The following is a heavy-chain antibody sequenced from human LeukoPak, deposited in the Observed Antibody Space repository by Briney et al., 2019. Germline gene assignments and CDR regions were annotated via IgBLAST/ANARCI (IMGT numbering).Heavy chain of an antibody. D-gene: IGHD7-27*01. V-gene: IGHV3-11*01. J-gene: IGHJ3*02. CDR3: AKTKGPRLGAFDI. Sequence: GGSLRLSCAASGFTFTDHYMSWVRQAPGKGLEWVSYISSGGDIIYYADSVRGRFAISRDNSKNMVYLQMDSLRAEDTAVYYCAKTKGPRLGAFDIWGQGTMVTVSS. CDR1: GFTFTDHY. CDR2: ISSGGDII.